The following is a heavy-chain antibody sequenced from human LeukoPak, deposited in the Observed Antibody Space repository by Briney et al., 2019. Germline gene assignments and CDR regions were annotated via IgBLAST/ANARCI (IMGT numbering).Heavy chain of an antibody. J-gene: IGHJ6*02. CDR3: ARLPRNPFYYYYGMDV. CDR2: INHSGST. Sequence: SETLSLTCAVYGGSFSGYYWSWIRQPPGKGLEWIGEINHSGSTNYNPSLKSRVTISVDTSKNQFSLKLSSVTAADTAVYYCARLPRNPFYYYYGMDVWGQGTTVTVSS. D-gene: IGHD1-14*01. V-gene: IGHV4-34*01. CDR1: GGSFSGYY.